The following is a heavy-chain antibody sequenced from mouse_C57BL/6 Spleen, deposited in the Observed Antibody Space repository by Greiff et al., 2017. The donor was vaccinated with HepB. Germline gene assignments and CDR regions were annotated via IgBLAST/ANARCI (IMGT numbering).Heavy chain of an antibody. V-gene: IGHV1-39*01. D-gene: IGHD1-1*01. CDR2: INPNYGTT. CDR3: ASEVVGGRYYFDY. Sequence: HLQQSGPELVKPGASVKISCKASGYSFTDYNMNWVKQSNGKSLEWIGVINPNYGTTSYNQKFKGKATLTVDQSSSTAYMQLNSLTSEDSAVYYCASEVVGGRYYFDYWGQGTTLTVSS. J-gene: IGHJ2*01. CDR1: GYSFTDYN.